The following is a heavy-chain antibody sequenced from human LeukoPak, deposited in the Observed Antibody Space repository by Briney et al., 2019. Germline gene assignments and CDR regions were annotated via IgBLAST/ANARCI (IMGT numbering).Heavy chain of an antibody. CDR3: TTVPPWVTTGYFNY. Sequence: PGGSLRLSCAASGFTFSNAWMSWVRQAPGKGLEWVGRIKSKTDGGTTEYAAPVKGRFTISRDDSKNTVYLQMNSLKIDDTAVYYYTTVPPWVTTGYFNYWGQGTLVTVSS. CDR1: GFTFSNAW. J-gene: IGHJ4*02. CDR2: IKSKTDGGTT. V-gene: IGHV3-15*01. D-gene: IGHD4-17*01.